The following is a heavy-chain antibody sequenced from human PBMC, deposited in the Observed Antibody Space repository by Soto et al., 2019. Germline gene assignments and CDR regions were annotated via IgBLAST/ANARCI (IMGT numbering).Heavy chain of an antibody. Sequence: EVQLVESGGGLVKPGGSLRLSCAASGFTFSSYSMNWVRQAPGKGLEWVSSISSSSSYIYYADSVKGRFTISRDNAKNSLYLQMNSLRAEDTAVYYCARGAEPYCSGGSCYYIFDYWGQGTLVTXSS. J-gene: IGHJ4*02. V-gene: IGHV3-21*01. D-gene: IGHD2-15*01. CDR1: GFTFSSYS. CDR3: ARGAEPYCSGGSCYYIFDY. CDR2: ISSSSSYI.